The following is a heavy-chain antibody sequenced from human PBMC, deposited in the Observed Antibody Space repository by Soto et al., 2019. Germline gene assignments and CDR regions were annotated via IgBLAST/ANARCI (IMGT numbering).Heavy chain of an antibody. J-gene: IGHJ3*02. V-gene: IGHV1-69*01. Sequence: QVQLVQSGAEVKKPGSSVKVSCKASGGTFSSYAISWVRQAPGQGLEWMGGIIPIFGTANYAQKFQGRVTITADESTSTAYMELSGLRSEDTAVYYCARKGPYCGGDCLPDAFDIWGQGTMVTVSS. CDR1: GGTFSSYA. CDR3: ARKGPYCGGDCLPDAFDI. CDR2: IIPIFGTA. D-gene: IGHD2-21*02.